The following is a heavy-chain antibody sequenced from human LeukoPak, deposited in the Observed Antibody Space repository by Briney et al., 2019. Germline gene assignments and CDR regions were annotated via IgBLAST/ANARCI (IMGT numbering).Heavy chain of an antibody. CDR2: ISGSGCST. J-gene: IGHJ6*02. V-gene: IGHV3-23*01. D-gene: IGHD6-13*01. CDR1: GFTFSSYA. Sequence: GGSLRLSCAASGFTFSSYAMSWVRQAPGKGVEWVSAISGSGCSTYYADSVKGRFTISRDNSKNTLYLQLNSLRAENTAVYYCAKDKPRRYSSSLARGDYYYGMDVWGQGTTVTVSS. CDR3: AKDKPRRYSSSLARGDYYYGMDV.